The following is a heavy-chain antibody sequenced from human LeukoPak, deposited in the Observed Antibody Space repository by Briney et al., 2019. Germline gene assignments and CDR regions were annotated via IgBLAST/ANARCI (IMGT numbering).Heavy chain of an antibody. D-gene: IGHD6-6*01. J-gene: IGHJ5*02. V-gene: IGHV4-34*01. Sequence: SETLSLTCAVYGGSFSGYYWSWIRQPPGKGLEWIGEINHSGSTNYNPSLKSRVTISVDTSKNQFSLKLSSVTAADTAVYYCARPLTVAARRGWFDPWGQGTLVTVSS. CDR2: INHSGST. CDR3: ARPLTVAARRGWFDP. CDR1: GGSFSGYY.